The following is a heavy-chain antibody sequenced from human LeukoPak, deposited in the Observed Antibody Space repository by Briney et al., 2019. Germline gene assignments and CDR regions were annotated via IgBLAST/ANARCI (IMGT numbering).Heavy chain of an antibody. Sequence: ASVKVSCKASGYTFTGYYMHWVRQAPGQGLEWMGWINPNSGGTNYAQKFQGRVTMTRDTSISTAYMELGRLRSDDTAVYYCARVEKRLRYFDWLYLFDYWGQGTLVTVSS. J-gene: IGHJ4*02. D-gene: IGHD3-9*01. CDR3: ARVEKRLRYFDWLYLFDY. CDR1: GYTFTGYY. V-gene: IGHV1-2*02. CDR2: INPNSGGT.